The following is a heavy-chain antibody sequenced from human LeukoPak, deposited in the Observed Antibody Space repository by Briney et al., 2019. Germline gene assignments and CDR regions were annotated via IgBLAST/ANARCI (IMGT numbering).Heavy chain of an antibody. CDR1: GFTFSSYS. CDR3: AKGGVVGTRYYFDS. V-gene: IGHV3-7*01. D-gene: IGHD2-15*01. Sequence: GGSLRLSCAASGFTFSSYSMNWVRQAPGKGLEWVANTKEDGSGSSYVDSVKGRFTISRDNAKNSLYLQMNSLRAEDTAVYYCAKGGVVGTRYYFDSWGQGTLVTVSS. CDR2: TKEDGSGS. J-gene: IGHJ4*02.